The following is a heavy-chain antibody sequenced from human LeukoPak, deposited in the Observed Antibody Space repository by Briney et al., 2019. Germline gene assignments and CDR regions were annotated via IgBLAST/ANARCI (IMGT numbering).Heavy chain of an antibody. V-gene: IGHV4-59*08. J-gene: IGHJ4*02. Sequence: SETLSLTCTVSGGSISIYYWSWIRQPPGKGLEWIGYIYYSGSTNYNPSLKSRVTISVDTSKNQFSLKLSSVTAADTAVYYCARHIKDSSGWYDYWGQGTLVTVSS. CDR1: GGSISIYY. D-gene: IGHD6-19*01. CDR2: IYYSGST. CDR3: ARHIKDSSGWYDY.